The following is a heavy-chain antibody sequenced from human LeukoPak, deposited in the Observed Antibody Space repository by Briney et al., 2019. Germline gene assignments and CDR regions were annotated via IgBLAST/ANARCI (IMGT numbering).Heavy chain of an antibody. CDR2: ISAYNGNT. J-gene: IGHJ6*02. CDR3: AREYGDTNYYYYGMGV. V-gene: IGHV1-18*01. Sequence: ASVKVSCKASGYTFTSYGISWVRQAPGQGLEWMGWISAYNGNTNYAQKLQGRVTMTTDTSTSTAYMELRSLRSDDTAVYYCAREYGDTNYYYYGMGVWGQGTTVTVSS. CDR1: GYTFTSYG. D-gene: IGHD4-17*01.